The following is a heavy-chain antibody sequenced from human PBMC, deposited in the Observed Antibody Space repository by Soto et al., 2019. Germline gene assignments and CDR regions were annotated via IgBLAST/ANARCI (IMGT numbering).Heavy chain of an antibody. Sequence: ASVKVSCKASGFPFTTAGINWVRQAPGQGLEWMGWISGYSGNTNYAQKFQGRVTMTRNTSTSTAYMELSSLRSDDTAVYYCARGPLSTSPYYDFWSGYYPFDYWGQGTLVTVSS. CDR1: GFPFTTAG. CDR2: ISGYSGNT. D-gene: IGHD3-3*01. CDR3: ARGPLSTSPYYDFWSGYYPFDY. J-gene: IGHJ4*02. V-gene: IGHV1-18*01.